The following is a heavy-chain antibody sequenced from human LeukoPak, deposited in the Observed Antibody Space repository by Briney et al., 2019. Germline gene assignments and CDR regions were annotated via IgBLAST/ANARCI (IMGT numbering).Heavy chain of an antibody. CDR1: GGTFSSYA. V-gene: IGHV1-69*05. J-gene: IGHJ5*02. Sequence: SVKVSCKASGGTFSSYAISWVRQAPGQGLEWMGGIIPIFGTANYAQKFQGRVTITTDESTSTAYMELTSLRSEDTAVYYCARDTAYSSGWFPFGWFDPWGQGTLVTVSS. CDR3: ARDTAYSSGWFPFGWFDP. CDR2: IIPIFGTA. D-gene: IGHD6-19*01.